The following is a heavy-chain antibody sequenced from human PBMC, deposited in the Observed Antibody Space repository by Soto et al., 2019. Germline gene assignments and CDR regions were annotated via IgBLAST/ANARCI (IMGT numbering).Heavy chain of an antibody. CDR3: AKDRTIASRNFDS. CDR1: GFTFSDSY. CDR2: ISGSVGST. D-gene: IGHD6-6*01. J-gene: IGHJ4*02. Sequence: PGGSLRLSCAASGFTFSDSYMTWVRQAPGKGLEWVSSISGSVGSTFCADSVKGRFTISRDNSMNTLYLQMNSLRAGDTAVYYCAKDRTIASRNFDSWGQGA. V-gene: IGHV3-23*01.